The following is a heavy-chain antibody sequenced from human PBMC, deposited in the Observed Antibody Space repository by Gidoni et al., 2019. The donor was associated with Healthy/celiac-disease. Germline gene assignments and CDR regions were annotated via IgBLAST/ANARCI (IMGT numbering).Heavy chain of an antibody. CDR2: IYTSGST. CDR1: GGSIRSGSYY. Sequence: QVQLQESGPGLVKPSQPLSLTCTVSGGSIRSGSYYWSWIRQPAGKGLEWIGRIYTSGSTNYNPSLKSRVTMSVDTSKNQFSLKLSSVTAADTAVYYCARGYYDSSGAGDYWGQGTLVTVSS. J-gene: IGHJ4*02. CDR3: ARGYYDSSGAGDY. V-gene: IGHV4-61*02. D-gene: IGHD3-22*01.